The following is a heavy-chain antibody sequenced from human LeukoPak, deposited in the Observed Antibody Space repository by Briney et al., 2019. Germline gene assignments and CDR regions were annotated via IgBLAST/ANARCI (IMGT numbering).Heavy chain of an antibody. CDR2: TYYSGST. D-gene: IGHD5-18*01. J-gene: IGHJ4*02. V-gene: IGHV4-59*01. Sequence: ASETLSLTCTVSGGSISSYYWSWIRQPPGKGLEWIGYTYYSGSTNYNPSLKSRVTISVDTSKNQFSLKLSSVTAADTAAYYCARAGRYSYGSDFDYWGQGTLVTVSS. CDR3: ARAGRYSYGSDFDY. CDR1: GGSISSYY.